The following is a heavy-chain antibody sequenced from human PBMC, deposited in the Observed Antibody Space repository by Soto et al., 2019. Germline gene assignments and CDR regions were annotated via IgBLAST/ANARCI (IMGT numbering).Heavy chain of an antibody. CDR1: GFTFSSYA. Sequence: GGSLRLSCAASGFTFSSYAMHWVRQAPGKGLEWVAVISYDGSNKYYADSVKGRFTISRDNSKNTLYLQMNSLRAEDTAVYYCARGVDDYGMDVWGQGTTVTVSS. J-gene: IGHJ6*02. CDR2: ISYDGSNK. CDR3: ARGVDDYGMDV. D-gene: IGHD3-3*01. V-gene: IGHV3-30-3*01.